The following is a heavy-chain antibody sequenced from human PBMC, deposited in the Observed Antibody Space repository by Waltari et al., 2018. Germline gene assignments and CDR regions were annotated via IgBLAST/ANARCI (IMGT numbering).Heavy chain of an antibody. CDR3: AGRYSSSPIYYYYYYGMDV. CDR1: GGSISSYY. CDR2: IYYSGST. V-gene: IGHV4-59*01. J-gene: IGHJ6*02. D-gene: IGHD6-6*01. Sequence: QVQLQESGPGLVKPSETLSLTCTVSGGSISSYYWSWIRQPPGKGLEWIGYIYYSGSTNNNPSLKSRVTISVDTSKNQFSLKLSSVTAADTAVYYCAGRYSSSPIYYYYYYGMDVWGQGTTVTVSS.